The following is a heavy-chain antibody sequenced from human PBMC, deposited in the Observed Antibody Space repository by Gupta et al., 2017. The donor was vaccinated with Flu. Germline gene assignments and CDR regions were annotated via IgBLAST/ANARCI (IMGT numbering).Heavy chain of an antibody. V-gene: IGHV3-23*01. Sequence: EVQLLESGGGLVQPGGSLRLSCAASGFTFSSYAMSWVRQAPGKGLEWVSAISGRGGSTYYADSVKGRFTISRDNSKNTLYLQMNSLRAEDTAVYYCAPSPRSHYGSGTPGYFQHWGQGTLVTVSS. D-gene: IGHD3-10*01. CDR1: GFTFSSYA. J-gene: IGHJ1*01. CDR2: ISGRGGST. CDR3: APSPRSHYGSGTPGYFQH.